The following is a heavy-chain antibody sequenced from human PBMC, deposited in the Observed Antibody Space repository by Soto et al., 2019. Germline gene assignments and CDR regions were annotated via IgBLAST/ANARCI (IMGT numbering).Heavy chain of an antibody. CDR3: VRGVVVVVGSTAENFDH. J-gene: IGHJ4*02. V-gene: IGHV3-48*02. Sequence: VGSLRFSCVTSGFTFTKYSMNWVRQAPGKGLEWVSYISYSGETKYYADSLKGRYAISRDDAKNSVYLQMNSLRDEDTAFYYCVRGVVVVVGSTAENFDHWGQGTLVTVSS. D-gene: IGHD2-15*01. CDR1: GFTFTKYS. CDR2: ISYSGETK.